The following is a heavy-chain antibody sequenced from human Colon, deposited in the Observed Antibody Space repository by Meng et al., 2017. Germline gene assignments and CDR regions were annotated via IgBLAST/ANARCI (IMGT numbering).Heavy chain of an antibody. D-gene: IGHD4-23*01. CDR3: ARHGGYYQDF. V-gene: IGHV4-4*02. Sequence: VRWQEAGPGLVKPSETLSLCCSVSGASVSVNSYWSWVRQPPGRGLEWIGQIDHRGSAYYRPSLNSRVTMSLDKSRNQFSLRLTSVTAADTAVYYCARHGGYYQDFWGQGTLVTVSS. CDR1: GASVSVNSY. J-gene: IGHJ4*02. CDR2: IDHRGSA.